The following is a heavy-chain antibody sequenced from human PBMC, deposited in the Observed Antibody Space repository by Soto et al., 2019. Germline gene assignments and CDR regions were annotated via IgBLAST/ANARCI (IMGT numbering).Heavy chain of an antibody. CDR2: IYYSGST. CDR1: GGSISSYY. Sequence: PSETLSLTCTVSGGSISSYYWSWIRQPPGKGLEWIGYIYYSGSTNYNPSLKSRVTISVDTSKNQFSLKLSSVTAADTAVYYCARGLDGVLYYYYYYMDVWGKGTTVTVSS. D-gene: IGHD3-10*01. J-gene: IGHJ6*03. V-gene: IGHV4-59*01. CDR3: ARGLDGVLYYYYYYMDV.